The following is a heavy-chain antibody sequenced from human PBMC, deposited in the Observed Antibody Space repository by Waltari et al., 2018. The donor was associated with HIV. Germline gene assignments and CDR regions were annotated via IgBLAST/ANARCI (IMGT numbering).Heavy chain of an antibody. J-gene: IGHJ6*02. D-gene: IGHD2-8*01. CDR1: GYSFTSYR. CDR2: IESWCSHT. Sequence: EVQLKQAGAEVKKPGESLKISCKGSGYSFTSYRIGWGRKMPGEGLEWMGLIESWCSHTRSCRSVQGRVSRWGVTSITTAYLAWSSLKASDAARYYRGRRTRYVLYGMDVWSQGTTVTGSS. CDR3: GRRTRYVLYGMDV. V-gene: IGHV5-51*03.